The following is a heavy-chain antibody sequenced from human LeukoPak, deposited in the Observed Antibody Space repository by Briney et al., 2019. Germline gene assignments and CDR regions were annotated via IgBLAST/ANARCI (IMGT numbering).Heavy chain of an antibody. CDR1: GFTFSGLW. CDR2: IDNDGSSA. V-gene: IGHV3-74*01. Sequence: GGSLRLSCAASGFTFSGLWMHWVRQPPGKGLEWVSRIDNDGSSANYADSVKGRSTTSRDNAKNTLYLQMNSLRVEDTGVYYCARDTMLGMGNPWGQGTLVTVSS. J-gene: IGHJ5*02. D-gene: IGHD3-10*02. CDR3: ARDTMLGMGNP.